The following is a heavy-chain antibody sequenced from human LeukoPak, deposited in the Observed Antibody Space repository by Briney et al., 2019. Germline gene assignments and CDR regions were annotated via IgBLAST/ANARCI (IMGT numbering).Heavy chain of an antibody. V-gene: IGHV4-34*01. D-gene: IGHD4-11*01. CDR2: INHSGST. CDR3: VRETTVSTSFDP. CDR1: GGFFSGYY. J-gene: IGHJ5*02. Sequence: SETLSLTCAVDGGFFSGYYWSWIRQPPGKGRVWIGEINHSGSTNYNPSLKSRVTISVDTSKNQFSLKLSSVTAADTAVCYCVRETTVSTSFDPWGHGTLVSVSS.